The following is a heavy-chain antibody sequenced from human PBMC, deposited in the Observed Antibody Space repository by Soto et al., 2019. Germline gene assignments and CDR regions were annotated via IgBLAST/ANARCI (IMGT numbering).Heavy chain of an antibody. D-gene: IGHD2-21*01. Sequence: QVQLVQSGPEVTKPGSSVKVSCKASGGSFSNSGISWVRQAPGQGHQWIGGIIPLFGKSDYRQEFQGRVTLTTYESKTTAYMELSSLRSEGSATYYCAKDRAGDMSLWGQGTLVTVSS. CDR2: IIPLFGKS. J-gene: IGHJ4*02. V-gene: IGHV1-69*05. CDR3: AKDRAGDMSL. CDR1: GGSFSNSG.